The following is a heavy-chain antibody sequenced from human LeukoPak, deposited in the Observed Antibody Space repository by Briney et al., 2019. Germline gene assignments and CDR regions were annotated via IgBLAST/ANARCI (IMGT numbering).Heavy chain of an antibody. V-gene: IGHV1-69*04. D-gene: IGHD1-1*01. CDR1: GGTFSSYA. CDR2: ITPILGIA. Sequence: ASVKVSCKASGGTFSSYAISWVRQAPGQGLEWMGRITPILGIANYAQKFQGRVTITADKSTSTAYMELSSLRSEDTAVYYCARRNERTWTYYYGMDVWGQGTTVTVSS. J-gene: IGHJ6*02. CDR3: ARRNERTWTYYYGMDV.